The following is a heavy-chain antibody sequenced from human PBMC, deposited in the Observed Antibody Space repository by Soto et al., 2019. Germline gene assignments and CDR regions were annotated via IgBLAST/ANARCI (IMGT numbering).Heavy chain of an antibody. V-gene: IGHV4-34*01. D-gene: IGHD3-3*01. CDR3: ARGEDHYYDFWSGYYPN. CDR2: INHSGST. CDR1: GGSFSGYY. J-gene: IGHJ4*02. Sequence: SETRSLTCAVYGGSFSGYYWSWIRQPPWKGLEWIGEINHSGSTNYNPSLKSRVTISVDTSKNQFSLKLSSVTAADTAVYYCARGEDHYYDFWSGYYPNWGQGTLVTVSS.